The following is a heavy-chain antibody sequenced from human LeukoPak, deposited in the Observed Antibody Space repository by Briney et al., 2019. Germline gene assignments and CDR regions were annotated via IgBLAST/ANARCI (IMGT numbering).Heavy chain of an antibody. CDR2: ISGSGGST. Sequence: GGSLRLSCAASGFTFSSYAMSWVRQAPGKGLEWVSAISGSGGSTYYADSVKGRFTISRDNSKNTLYLQMNSLRAEDTAVYYCAKDLGRITMIVVVISVFDYWGQGTLVTVSS. CDR1: GFTFSSYA. V-gene: IGHV3-23*01. CDR3: AKDLGRITMIVVVISVFDY. D-gene: IGHD3-22*01. J-gene: IGHJ4*02.